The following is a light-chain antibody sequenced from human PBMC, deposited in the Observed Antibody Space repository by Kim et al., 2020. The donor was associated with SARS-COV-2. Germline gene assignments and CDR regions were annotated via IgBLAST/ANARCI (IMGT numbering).Light chain of an antibody. V-gene: IGLV3-19*01. CDR2: GKN. CDR1: SLRSYY. Sequence: SSELTQDPAVSVALGQTVRITCQGDSLRSYYASWYQQKPGQAPVLVIYGKNNRPSGIPDRFSGSRSGNTASLTITGAQAEDEADYYRNSRDSSGNHVVFG. J-gene: IGLJ2*01. CDR3: NSRDSSGNHVV.